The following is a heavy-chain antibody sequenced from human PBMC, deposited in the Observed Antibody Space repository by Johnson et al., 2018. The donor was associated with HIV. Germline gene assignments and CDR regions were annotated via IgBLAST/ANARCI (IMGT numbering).Heavy chain of an antibody. V-gene: IGHV3-30*04. CDR2: ISYACANK. D-gene: IGHD3-10*01. CDR1: GFTFSSYA. J-gene: IGHJ3*02. Sequence: QVQLVESGGGVVQPGRSLRLSCAASGFTFSSYAMHWVRQAPGKGLEWVAVISYACANKYYADSVKGRFTISRDNSKNTLYLQMNSLRAEDTAVYYCAIGVDGAFDIWGQGTMVTVSS. CDR3: AIGVDGAFDI.